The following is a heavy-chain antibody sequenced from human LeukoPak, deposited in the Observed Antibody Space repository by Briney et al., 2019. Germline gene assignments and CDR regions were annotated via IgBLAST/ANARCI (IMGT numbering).Heavy chain of an antibody. CDR1: GFTFSNYA. V-gene: IGHV3-23*01. J-gene: IGHJ4*02. D-gene: IGHD3/OR15-3a*01. Sequence: GGSLRLSCAASGFTFSNYAMSWVRQAPGKGLEWVSTITDTGGSTYSADSVKGRFTISRDNSKNTLYLQMNSLRVEDMAIYYCASPTEGTGYFRYHFDNWGQGTLVAVSS. CDR2: ITDTGGST. CDR3: ASPTEGTGYFRYHFDN.